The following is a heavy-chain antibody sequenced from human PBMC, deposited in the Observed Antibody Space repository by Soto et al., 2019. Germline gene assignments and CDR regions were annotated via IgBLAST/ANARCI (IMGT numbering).Heavy chain of an antibody. CDR2: INSDGSST. D-gene: IGHD5-12*01. CDR1: EFTFSSYG. V-gene: IGHV3-74*01. J-gene: IGHJ4*02. CDR3: ARDLVGYSGLWYFDY. Sequence: GGSPRLSCAASEFTFSSYGMHWVRQAPGKGLVWASRINSDGSSTSYADSVKGRFTISRDNAKNTLYLQMNSLRAEDTAVYYCARDLVGYSGLWYFDYWGQGT.